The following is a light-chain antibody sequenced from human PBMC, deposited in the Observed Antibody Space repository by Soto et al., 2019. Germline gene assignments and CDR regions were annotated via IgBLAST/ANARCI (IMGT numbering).Light chain of an antibody. J-gene: IGLJ1*01. CDR3: SSYTTSNTRQIV. V-gene: IGLV2-14*03. Sequence: QSALAQPSSVSGSPGQSITISCTATSSDVGGYNYVSWYQHHPGKAPKLLIYDVSNRPSGISNRFSGSKSDNTASLTISGLQPEDEADYYCSSYTTSNTRQIVFGTGTKVTI. CDR2: DVS. CDR1: SSDVGGYNY.